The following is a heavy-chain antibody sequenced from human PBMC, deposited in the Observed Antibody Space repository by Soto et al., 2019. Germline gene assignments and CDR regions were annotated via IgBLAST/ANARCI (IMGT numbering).Heavy chain of an antibody. V-gene: IGHV3-74*01. Sequence: GGSLRLSCAASGFTFRTYWIHWVRQAPGKGLVWVSRMNSDGTTTDYADSVKGRFTISRDNAKSTLYLQMNGLRAEDTAVYFCVRGTSGWPGMDYWGQGTLVTVSS. J-gene: IGHJ4*02. D-gene: IGHD6-19*01. CDR1: GFTFRTYW. CDR3: VRGTSGWPGMDY. CDR2: MNSDGTTT.